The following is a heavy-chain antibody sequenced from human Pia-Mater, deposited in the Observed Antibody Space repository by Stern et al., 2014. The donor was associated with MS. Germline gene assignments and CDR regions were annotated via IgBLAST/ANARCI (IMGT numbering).Heavy chain of an antibody. J-gene: IGHJ4*02. CDR2: IWDDGSNK. V-gene: IGHV3-33*01. CDR1: GFTFSSYG. CDR3: ARGDSSSPLEY. Sequence: VHLVESGGGVVQPGRSLRLSCAASGFTFSSYGMHWVRQTPGKGLERVAVIWDDGSNKYYADSVKGRFTISRDNSENTLYLQMNSLRAEDTAVYYCARGDSSSPLEYWGQGTLFTVSS. D-gene: IGHD6-6*01.